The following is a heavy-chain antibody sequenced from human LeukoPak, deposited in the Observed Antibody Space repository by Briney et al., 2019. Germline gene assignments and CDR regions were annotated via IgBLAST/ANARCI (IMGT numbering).Heavy chain of an antibody. V-gene: IGHV4-34*01. Sequence: PSETLSLTCAVYGGSFSGYYWSWIRQPPGKELEWIGEINHSGSTNYNPSLKSRVTISVDTSKNQFSLKLSSVTAADTAVYYCARLKFRWTARPDYYYGMDVWGQGTTVTVSS. CDR1: GGSFSGYY. J-gene: IGHJ6*02. D-gene: IGHD6-6*01. CDR2: INHSGST. CDR3: ARLKFRWTARPDYYYGMDV.